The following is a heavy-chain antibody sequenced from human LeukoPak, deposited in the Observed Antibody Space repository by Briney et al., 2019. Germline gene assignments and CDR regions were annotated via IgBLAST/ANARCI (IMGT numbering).Heavy chain of an antibody. V-gene: IGHV1-2*02. Sequence: ASVKVSCKASGYTFTGYYMHWVRQAPGQGLEWMGWINPNSGGTNYAQKFQGRVTMTRDTSISTAYMELSRLRSDDTAVYYCARGLYYYDSSGYHHNWFDPWGQGTLVTVSS. J-gene: IGHJ5*02. CDR2: INPNSGGT. D-gene: IGHD3-22*01. CDR3: ARGLYYYDSSGYHHNWFDP. CDR1: GYTFTGYY.